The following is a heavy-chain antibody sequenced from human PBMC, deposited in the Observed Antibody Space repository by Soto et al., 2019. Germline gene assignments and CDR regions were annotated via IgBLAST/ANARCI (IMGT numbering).Heavy chain of an antibody. CDR3: ARAKGWYSSSSYYYYYYMDV. Sequence: GESLKISCAASGFTFSSYWMSWVRQAPGKGLEWVANIKQDGSEKYYVDSVKGRFTISRDNAKNSLYLQMNSLRAEDTAVYYCARAKGWYSSSSYYYYYYMDVWGKGTTVTVSS. D-gene: IGHD6-6*01. CDR2: IKQDGSEK. J-gene: IGHJ6*03. CDR1: GFTFSSYW. V-gene: IGHV3-7*01.